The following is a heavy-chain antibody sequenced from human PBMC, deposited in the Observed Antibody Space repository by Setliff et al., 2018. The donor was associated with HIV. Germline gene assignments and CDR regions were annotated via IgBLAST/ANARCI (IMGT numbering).Heavy chain of an antibody. CDR3: VRLVDTGMVSPLAYFDD. CDR1: GDSISSSY. CDR2: IFPSVSS. J-gene: IGHJ4*02. Sequence: SETLSLTCTVSGDSISSSYWSWVRQPPGKGLEYIGYIFPSVSSDYNPSLESRVSMSVDTSKNQISLKMKFVTAEDTAVYYCVRLVDTGMVSPLAYFDDWGQGTLVTVSS. V-gene: IGHV4-59*08. D-gene: IGHD5-18*01.